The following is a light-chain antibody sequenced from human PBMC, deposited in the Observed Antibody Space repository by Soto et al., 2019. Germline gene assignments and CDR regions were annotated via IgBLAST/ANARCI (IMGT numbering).Light chain of an antibody. CDR3: QNYGSSPFI. CDR1: QSVRSSY. J-gene: IGKJ3*01. Sequence: EIVLTQSPGTLSLSPGERATLSCRASQSVRSSYLAWYQQKPGQAPRLLIYAASSRASGIPDRFSGSGSGTDFTLTISRLEPEDFAVYYCQNYGSSPFIFGPGTKVDI. CDR2: AAS. V-gene: IGKV3-20*01.